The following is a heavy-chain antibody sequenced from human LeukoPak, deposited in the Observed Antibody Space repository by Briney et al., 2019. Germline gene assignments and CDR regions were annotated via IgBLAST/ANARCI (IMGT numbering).Heavy chain of an antibody. CDR1: GFTFSDYY. V-gene: IGHV3-30*02. D-gene: IGHD2-2*01. J-gene: IGHJ6*03. Sequence: PGGSLRLSCAASGFTFSDYYMSWIRQAPGKGLEWVAFIRYDESNKYYADSVKGRFTISRDNSKNTLYLQMNSLRAEDTAVYYCAKVCSSTSCSYYYYYYMDVWGKGTTVTVSS. CDR3: AKVCSSTSCSYYYYYYMDV. CDR2: IRYDESNK.